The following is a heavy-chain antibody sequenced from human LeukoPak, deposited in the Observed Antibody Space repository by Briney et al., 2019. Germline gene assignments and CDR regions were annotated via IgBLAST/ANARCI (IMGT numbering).Heavy chain of an antibody. Sequence: GESLKIFCKGSGYTFTTYWIGWGRQMPGQGVEGMAIIYPGVSDTRKSTSFKGQVTISAEKSISTAYLQWSSLKASDTSMYYCARRGRSESFDIWGQGKMVTVSS. CDR2: IYPGVSDT. D-gene: IGHD3-10*01. CDR3: ARRGRSESFDI. CDR1: GYTFTTYW. J-gene: IGHJ3*02. V-gene: IGHV5-51*01.